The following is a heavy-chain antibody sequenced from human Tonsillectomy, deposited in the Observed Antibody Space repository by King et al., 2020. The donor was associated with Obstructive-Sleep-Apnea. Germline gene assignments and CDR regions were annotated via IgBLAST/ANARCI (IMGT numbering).Heavy chain of an antibody. Sequence: QLQESGPGLVKPSQTLSLTCTVSGGSISSGGYYWSWLRQPPGKGLGWSGYIYYSWSTYYNPSPKSRVTISVDTSKNQFSLKLSSVTAADTAVDYCARGVSGYDFTVDYWGQGTLVTVSS. V-gene: IGHV4-31*03. CDR3: ARGVSGYDFTVDY. CDR2: IYYSWST. D-gene: IGHD5-12*01. J-gene: IGHJ4*02. CDR1: GGSISSGGYY.